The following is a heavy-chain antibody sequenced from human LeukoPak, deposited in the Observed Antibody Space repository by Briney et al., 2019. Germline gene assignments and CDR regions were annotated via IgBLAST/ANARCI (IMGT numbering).Heavy chain of an antibody. CDR2: MYHSGST. J-gene: IGHJ6*03. V-gene: IGHV4-38-2*02. Sequence: PSETLSLTCIVSGYSISSAYYWGWIRQPPGKGLEWIGTMYHSGSTNYNPSLKSRVTISVDTSKNQFSLKLSSVTAADTAVYYCARETSQKGAHYMDVWGKGTTVTISS. CDR1: GYSISSAYY. CDR3: ARETSQKGAHYMDV. D-gene: IGHD3-16*01.